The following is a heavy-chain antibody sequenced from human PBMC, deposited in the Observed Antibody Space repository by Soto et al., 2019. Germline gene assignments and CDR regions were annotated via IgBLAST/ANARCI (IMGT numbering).Heavy chain of an antibody. Sequence: SETLSLTCTVSGGSISRGAYFWSWIRQPPGKGLEWIGNIFYSGTTYYNPSLKSRVTISVDTSKNQFSLKLSSVTAADTAVYFCARGVLYWGQGTLVTVSS. CDR3: ARGVLY. J-gene: IGHJ4*02. CDR2: IFYSGTT. D-gene: IGHD1-1*01. CDR1: GGSISRGAYF. V-gene: IGHV4-31*03.